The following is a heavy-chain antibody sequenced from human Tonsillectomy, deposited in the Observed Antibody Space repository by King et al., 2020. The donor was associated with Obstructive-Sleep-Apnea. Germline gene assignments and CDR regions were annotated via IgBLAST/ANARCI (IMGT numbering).Heavy chain of an antibody. V-gene: IGHV4-31*03. CDR2: IYYSGST. CDR1: GGSISSGGYY. Sequence: VQLQESGPGLVKPSQTLSLTCTVSGGSISSGGYYWSWIRQHPGKGLEWIGYIYYSGSTYYNPSLKSRVTISVDTSKNQFSLKLSSVTAADTAVYYCARDHGGVGFIDYWGQGTLVTVSS. D-gene: IGHD2-8*02. J-gene: IGHJ4*02. CDR3: ARDHGGVGFIDY.